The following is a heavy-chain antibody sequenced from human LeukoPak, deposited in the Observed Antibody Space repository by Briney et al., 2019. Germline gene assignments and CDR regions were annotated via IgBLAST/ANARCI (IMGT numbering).Heavy chain of an antibody. V-gene: IGHV3-7*03. CDR1: GFTFTTYW. J-gene: IGHJ4*02. CDR2: IKQDGTEK. Sequence: SGGSLRLSCAASGFTFTTYWLGWVRQPPGKGLEWVANIKQDGTEKYYVDSVKGRFTISRDNAKNSLYLLMNTLRVEDTALYYCVGHYWCNYWGQGTLVTVSS. D-gene: IGHD3-3*01. CDR3: VGHYWCNY.